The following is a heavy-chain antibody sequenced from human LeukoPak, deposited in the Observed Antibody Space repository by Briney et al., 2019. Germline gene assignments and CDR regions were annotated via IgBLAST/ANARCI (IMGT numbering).Heavy chain of an antibody. V-gene: IGHV4-38-2*01. D-gene: IGHD1-7*01. J-gene: IGHJ6*03. CDR2: TSRSGST. Sequence: SETLSLTCAVSDYSISSGYHWGWIRQPPEKGLEWIGSTSRSGSTYYSPSLKGRVTMSVDSSKNEFSLNLSSVTAADTAVYYCARGYIRNSGRYYYYYMDVWGKGTTVTVSS. CDR3: ARGYIRNSGRYYYYYMDV. CDR1: DYSISSGYH.